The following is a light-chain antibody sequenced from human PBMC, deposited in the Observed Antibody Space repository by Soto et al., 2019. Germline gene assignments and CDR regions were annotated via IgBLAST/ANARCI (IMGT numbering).Light chain of an antibody. CDR3: GSYTGSSNLL. CDR1: SNDVGYFNY. Sequence: QSALTQPPSASGSPGQSVTISCTGTSNDVGYFNYVSWYQQHPGKAPKLMIYEVSKRPSGVPDRFSGSRSGNTASLTVSGLRGEDEADYYCGSYTGSSNLLFGGGTKLTVL. J-gene: IGLJ3*02. V-gene: IGLV2-8*01. CDR2: EVS.